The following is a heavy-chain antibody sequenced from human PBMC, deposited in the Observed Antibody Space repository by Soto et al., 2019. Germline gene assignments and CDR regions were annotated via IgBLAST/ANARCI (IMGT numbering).Heavy chain of an antibody. CDR2: ISPTGEQR. CDR3: AKRYGSGSYRDFNSYYGMDI. D-gene: IGHD3-10*01. V-gene: IGHV3-23*01. Sequence: GGSMRLSCAASRFTFRNYGMSWVRQGPGKGLEWVSGISPTGEQRFYVDSVKGRFFISRDNSQNTLSLEMSNLRADDTAVYYCAKRYGSGSYRDFNSYYGMDIWGQGTSVTVSS. CDR1: RFTFRNYG. J-gene: IGHJ6*02.